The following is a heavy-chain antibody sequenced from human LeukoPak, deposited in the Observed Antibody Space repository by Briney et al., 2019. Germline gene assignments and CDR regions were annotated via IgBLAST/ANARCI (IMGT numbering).Heavy chain of an antibody. CDR1: GFTVSSYY. CDR2: IYSGGGT. Sequence: GGSLRLSCAASGFTVSSYYMSWIRQAPGKGLEWVSVIYSGGGTYHADSVKGRFIISRDSSRNTLHLQMNSLRAEDTAVYYCARLYGGNSVGDYWGQGTLVTVSS. V-gene: IGHV3-66*02. J-gene: IGHJ4*01. CDR3: ARLYGGNSVGDY. D-gene: IGHD4-23*01.